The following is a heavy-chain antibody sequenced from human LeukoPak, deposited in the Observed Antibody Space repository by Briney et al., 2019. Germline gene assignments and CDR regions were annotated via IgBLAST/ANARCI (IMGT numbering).Heavy chain of an antibody. Sequence: GGSLRLSCVVSGFSFGSYPMSWVRQAPGKGLEWVSVISETGDVTHYADSMKGRFTISRDNIKNTLNLQMNSLRAEDTAIYYCARDSSHYLGSSDYWGQGTLVTVSS. J-gene: IGHJ4*02. CDR2: ISETGDVT. D-gene: IGHD6-6*01. CDR3: ARDSSHYLGSSDY. V-gene: IGHV3-23*01. CDR1: GFSFGSYP.